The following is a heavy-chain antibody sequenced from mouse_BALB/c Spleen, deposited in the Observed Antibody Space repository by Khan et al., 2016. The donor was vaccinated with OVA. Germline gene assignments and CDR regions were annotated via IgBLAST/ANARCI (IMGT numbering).Heavy chain of an antibody. CDR2: ISSKANNHAT. J-gene: IGHJ3*01. CDR1: GFTFSDAW. D-gene: IGHD3-3*01. CDR3: IRRDAWSAY. V-gene: IGHV6-6*01. Sequence: EVQLEESGGGLVQPGGSLKLSCAASGFTFSDAWVYWVRQSPEKGLAWVADISSKANNHATYYADSVKGRFAILIDYSNSTVYLYMNSLRADDTCIYYCIRRDAWSAYWGQGTLVAVAA.